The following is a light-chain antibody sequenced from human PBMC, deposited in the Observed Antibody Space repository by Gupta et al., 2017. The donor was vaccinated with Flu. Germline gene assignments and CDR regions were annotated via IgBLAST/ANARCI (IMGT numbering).Light chain of an antibody. Sequence: IYCTTSQSLVYSGRSTVLHWFQQRPGQAPRRLIYLVSHRDSGVPDRFSGSGSGTDFTLKISRVEAEDVGVYFCMQGAHWPWAFGQGTKVEIK. CDR3: MQGAHWPWA. CDR1: QSLVYSGRSTV. CDR2: LVS. V-gene: IGKV2-30*01. J-gene: IGKJ1*01.